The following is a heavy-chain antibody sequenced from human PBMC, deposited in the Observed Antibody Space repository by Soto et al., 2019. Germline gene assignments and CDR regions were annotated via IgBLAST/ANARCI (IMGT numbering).Heavy chain of an antibody. J-gene: IGHJ4*02. CDR1: GFTFNDYA. D-gene: IGHD6-19*01. Sequence: GGSLRLSCAASGFTFNDYAVTWVRQAPGKGLEWVSTISGSAGSTYYTDSVKGRFTIPRDNSRNTVYLQMNSLRAEDTAVYYCGKEISSAYFPLDSWGQGTLVTVSS. CDR3: GKEISSAYFPLDS. V-gene: IGHV3-23*01. CDR2: ISGSAGST.